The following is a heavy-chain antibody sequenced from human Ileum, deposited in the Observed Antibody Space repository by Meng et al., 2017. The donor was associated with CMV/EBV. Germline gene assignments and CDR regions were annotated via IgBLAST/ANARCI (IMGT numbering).Heavy chain of an antibody. CDR3: ARKPGSLDY. Sequence: QVQLQQWGAGLLKPSETLSRTCAGYGGSFSGYYWSWIRQPPGKGLEWIGEINHSGNTNYNPSLKSRVTISVDTSKNQFSLKLSSVTAADTAVYYCARKPGSLDYWGQGALVNVCS. CDR2: INHSGNT. CDR1: GGSFSGYY. D-gene: IGHD1-14*01. J-gene: IGHJ4*02. V-gene: IGHV4-34*01.